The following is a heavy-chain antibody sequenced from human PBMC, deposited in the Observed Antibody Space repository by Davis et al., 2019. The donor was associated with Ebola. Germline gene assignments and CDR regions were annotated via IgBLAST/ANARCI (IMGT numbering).Heavy chain of an antibody. CDR2: IKEDGSEK. Sequence: PGGSLRLSCAASGFTFSSFWMSWVRQAPGKGLEWVANIKEDGSEKNYVDSVKGRFTISRDNAKNSLHLQMNSLRAEDTAVYYCARGAVWWLTLSFYMDVWGKGTTVTVSS. CDR3: ARGAVWWLTLSFYMDV. J-gene: IGHJ6*03. D-gene: IGHD5-12*01. V-gene: IGHV3-7*01. CDR1: GFTFSSFW.